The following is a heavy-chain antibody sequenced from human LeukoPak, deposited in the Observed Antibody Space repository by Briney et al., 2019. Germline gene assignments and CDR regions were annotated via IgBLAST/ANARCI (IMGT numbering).Heavy chain of an antibody. J-gene: IGHJ5*02. CDR2: ISYDGSNK. Sequence: PGGSLRLSCAASGFTFSSYAMHWVRQAPGKGLEWVAVISYDGSNKYYADSVKGRFTIPRDNSKNTLYLQMNSLRAEDTAVYYCARELLDYGDNPFDPWGQGTLVTVSS. CDR1: GFTFSSYA. V-gene: IGHV3-30-3*01. D-gene: IGHD4-17*01. CDR3: ARELLDYGDNPFDP.